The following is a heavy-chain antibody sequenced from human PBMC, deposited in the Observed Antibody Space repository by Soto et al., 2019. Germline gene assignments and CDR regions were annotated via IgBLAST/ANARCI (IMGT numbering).Heavy chain of an antibody. J-gene: IGHJ6*02. CDR2: IYYSGST. CDR1: GGSISSGDYY. D-gene: IGHD2-2*01. CDR3: ARAGYCISTSCHHPYYGMDV. Sequence: SETLSLTCTVSGGSISSGDYYWSWIRQPPGKGLEWIGYIYYSGSTYYNPSLKSRVTISVDTSKNQFSLKLSSVTAADTAVYYCARAGYCISTSCHHPYYGMDVWGQGTTVTVSS. V-gene: IGHV4-30-4*01.